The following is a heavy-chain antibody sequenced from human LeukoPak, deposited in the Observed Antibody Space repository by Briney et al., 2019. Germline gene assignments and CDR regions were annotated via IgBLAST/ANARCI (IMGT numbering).Heavy chain of an antibody. CDR1: GYIFTELS. J-gene: IGHJ4*02. Sequence: ASVKVSCKVSGYIFTELSMHWVRQAPGQGLEWMGGFNPEDGETFYAQKFQGRVNMTEDTSTDTAYMELSSLSYDDTAVYYCATDGTGDYLNHWGQGTLVTVSS. D-gene: IGHD1-14*01. CDR2: FNPEDGET. V-gene: IGHV1-24*01. CDR3: ATDGTGDYLNH.